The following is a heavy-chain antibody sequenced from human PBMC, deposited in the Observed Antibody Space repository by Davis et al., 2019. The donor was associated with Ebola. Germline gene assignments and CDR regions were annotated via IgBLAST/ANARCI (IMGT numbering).Heavy chain of an antibody. J-gene: IGHJ6*02. D-gene: IGHD2-2*01. CDR2: ISSSSSYT. CDR1: GFTFSDYY. CDR3: ARDLGLSPAAMFMDV. Sequence: GESLKISCAASGFTFSDYYMSWIRQAPGKGLEWVSYISSSSSYTNYADSVKGRFTISRDNAKNSLYLQMNSLRAEDTAVYYCARDLGLSPAAMFMDVWGQGTTVTVSS. V-gene: IGHV3-11*06.